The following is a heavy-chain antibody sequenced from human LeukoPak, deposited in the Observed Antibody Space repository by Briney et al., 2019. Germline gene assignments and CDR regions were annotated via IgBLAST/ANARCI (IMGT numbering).Heavy chain of an antibody. J-gene: IGHJ4*02. V-gene: IGHV4-59*11. CDR1: GGSISGHY. CDR2: IYYSGST. CDR3: ARDNRVQLWPRTFDY. D-gene: IGHD5-18*01. Sequence: NASETLSLTCTVSGGSISGHYWSWIRQPPGKGLEWIGYIYYSGSTNYNPSLKSRVTISVDTSKNQFSLKLSSVTAADTAVYYCARDNRVQLWPRTFDYWGQGTLVTVSS.